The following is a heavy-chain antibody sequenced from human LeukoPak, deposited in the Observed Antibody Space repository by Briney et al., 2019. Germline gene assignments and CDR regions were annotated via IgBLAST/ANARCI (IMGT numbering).Heavy chain of an antibody. CDR2: ISGSGTMT. CDR1: GLTFSTYA. Sequence: PGGSLRLSCAASGLTFSTYAMTWVRQAPGKGLEWVSSISGSGTMTYYADSVKGRFTISRDNSNNTLFLQMNSLRVEDTAVYYCVKALIRVPTILEDWAKETLVTVS. CDR3: VKALIRVPTILED. D-gene: IGHD5-12*01. J-gene: IGHJ4*02. V-gene: IGHV3-23*01.